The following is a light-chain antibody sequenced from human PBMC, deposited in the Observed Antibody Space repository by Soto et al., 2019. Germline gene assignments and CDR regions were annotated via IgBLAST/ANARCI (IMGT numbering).Light chain of an antibody. Sequence: DIQMTQSPSTLSASVGDRVTITCRASQSISSWSAWYQQKPGKAPKLLIYKASSLESGVPSRFSGSGSGTEFTLTISSLQPDDFATYYCQQYNSYSGTFGQGTKVDNK. V-gene: IGKV1-5*03. CDR2: KAS. CDR3: QQYNSYSGT. CDR1: QSISSW. J-gene: IGKJ1*01.